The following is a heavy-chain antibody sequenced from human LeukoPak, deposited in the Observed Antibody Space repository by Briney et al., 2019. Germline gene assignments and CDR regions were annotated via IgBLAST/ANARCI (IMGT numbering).Heavy chain of an antibody. CDR3: AKDYEGATPFAY. V-gene: IGHV4-38-2*02. CDR2: IYHGGST. D-gene: IGHD1-26*01. Sequence: SETLSLTCSVSGFSISSVYYWGWIRQPPGKGLEWIGSIYHGGSTYYNPSLKSRVTISVDTSKNQFSLNLSSVTAADTAVYYCAKDYEGATPFAYWGQGTLVTV. CDR1: GFSISSVYY. J-gene: IGHJ4*02.